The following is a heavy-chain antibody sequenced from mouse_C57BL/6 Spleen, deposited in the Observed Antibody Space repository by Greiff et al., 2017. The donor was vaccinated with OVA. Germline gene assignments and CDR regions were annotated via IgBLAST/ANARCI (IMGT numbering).Heavy chain of an antibody. V-gene: IGHV1-55*01. CDR2: IYPGSGST. J-gene: IGHJ4*01. CDR3: ARRSYDWDAMDY. CDR1: GYTFTSYW. Sequence: VQLQQPGAELVKPGASVKMSCKASGYTFTSYWITWVKQRPGQGLEWIGDIYPGSGSTNYNEKFKSKATLTVDTSSSTAYMQLSSLTSEDSAVYYCARRSYDWDAMDYWGQGTSVTVSS. D-gene: IGHD2-4*01.